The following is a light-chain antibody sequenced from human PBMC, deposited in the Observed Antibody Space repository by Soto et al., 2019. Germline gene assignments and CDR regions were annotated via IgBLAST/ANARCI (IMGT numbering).Light chain of an antibody. CDR1: SSDVGGYNY. V-gene: IGLV2-14*01. J-gene: IGLJ7*01. CDR2: DVS. Sequence: QSALTQPASVSGSPGQSITISCTGTSSDVGGYNYVSWYQQHPGKAPKLMIYDVSNRPSGVSNRFSGSKSGNTASLTISGLHAEDEADYVCSSYTSSSAPSAVFGGGTQLTVL. CDR3: SSYTSSSAPSAV.